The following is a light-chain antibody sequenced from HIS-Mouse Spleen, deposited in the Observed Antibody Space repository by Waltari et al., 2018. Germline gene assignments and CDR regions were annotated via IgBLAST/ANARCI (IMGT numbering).Light chain of an antibody. Sequence: QSALTQPRSVSGSPGPSVTISCTGTSSDVAGYNYFSWYQQHPGKRPRLMINHVSKQPAAAPERISRSKSGNTASLTISGLQGEDEADYYCCSYAGSYTYVFGTGTKVTVL. CDR3: CSYAGSYTYV. V-gene: IGLV2-11*01. J-gene: IGLJ1*01. CDR2: HVS. CDR1: SSDVAGYNY.